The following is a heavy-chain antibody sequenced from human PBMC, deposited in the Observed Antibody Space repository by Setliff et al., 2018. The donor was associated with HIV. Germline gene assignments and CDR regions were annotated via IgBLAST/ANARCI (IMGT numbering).Heavy chain of an antibody. V-gene: IGHV4-30-4*02. CDR2: IYYSGTT. D-gene: IGHD5-12*01. J-gene: IGHJ4*02. CDR3: ARWGDGYNSYDS. Sequence: SETLSLTCTVSGASIDSGDHYWTWIRQPPGKGLEWIGYIYYSGTTYYNSSLKSRVTISLHTSKNQFSLNLSSVTAADTAVYYCARWGDGYNSYDSWGQGTLVTVSS. CDR1: GASIDSGDHY.